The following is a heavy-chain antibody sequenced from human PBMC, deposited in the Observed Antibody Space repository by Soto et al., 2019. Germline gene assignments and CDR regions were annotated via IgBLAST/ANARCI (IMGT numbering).Heavy chain of an antibody. Sequence: PSETLSLTCAVYGGSFSGYYWSWIRQPPGKGLEWIGEINHSGSTNYNPSLKSRVTISVDTSKNQFSLKLSSVTAADTAVYYCARVRYSGGSPDYWGQGTLVTVSS. CDR3: ARVRYSGGSPDY. D-gene: IGHD2-15*01. CDR2: INHSGST. J-gene: IGHJ4*02. CDR1: GGSFSGYY. V-gene: IGHV4-34*01.